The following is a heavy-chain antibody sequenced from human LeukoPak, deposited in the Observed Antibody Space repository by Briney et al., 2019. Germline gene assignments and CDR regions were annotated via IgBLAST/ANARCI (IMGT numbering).Heavy chain of an antibody. CDR3: SRVGSSGWPNYFDS. D-gene: IGHD6-19*01. J-gene: IGHJ4*02. V-gene: IGHV3-13*04. Sequence: PGGSLRLSCAASGFTFSSYDMHWARQAKGKGLEWVSVIGTSGDTYYAGSVKGRFTISRENAKNSLYLQMNSLTAGDTAVYFCSRVGSSGWPNYFDSWGQGTLVTVSS. CDR1: GFTFSSYD. CDR2: IGTSGDT.